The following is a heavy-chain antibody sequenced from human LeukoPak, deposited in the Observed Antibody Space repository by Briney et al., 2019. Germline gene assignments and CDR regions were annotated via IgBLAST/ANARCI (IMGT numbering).Heavy chain of an antibody. CDR2: IWYDGSNK. CDR1: GFTFSSYW. Sequence: GGSLRLSCAASGFTFSSYWMHWVRQAPGKGLEWVAVIWYDGSNKYYADSVKGRFTISRDNSKNTLYLQMNSLRAEDTAVYYCARERAAVVPAATMFSYYYYGMDVWGQGTTVTVSS. D-gene: IGHD2-2*01. J-gene: IGHJ6*02. V-gene: IGHV3-33*08. CDR3: ARERAAVVPAATMFSYYYYGMDV.